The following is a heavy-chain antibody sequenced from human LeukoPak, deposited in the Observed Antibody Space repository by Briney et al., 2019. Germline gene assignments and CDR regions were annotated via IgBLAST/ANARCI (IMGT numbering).Heavy chain of an antibody. V-gene: IGHV3-30*03. D-gene: IGHD5-18*01. J-gene: IGHJ6*03. CDR1: GFTFSSYG. Sequence: GGSLRLSCAASGFTFSSYGMHWVRQAPGKGLEWVAVISYDGSNKYYADSVKGRFTISADKSISTAYLQWSSLKASDTAMYYCARQGSGYSPTYYYYMDVWGKGTTVTISS. CDR2: ISYDGSNK. CDR3: ARQGSGYSPTYYYYMDV.